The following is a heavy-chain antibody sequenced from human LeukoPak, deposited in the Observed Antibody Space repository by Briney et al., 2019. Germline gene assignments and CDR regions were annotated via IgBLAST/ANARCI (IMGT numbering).Heavy chain of an antibody. J-gene: IGHJ4*02. D-gene: IGHD6-19*01. V-gene: IGHV3-30*18. Sequence: GGSLRLSCAASGFTFSSYGMHWVRQAPGKGLEWVAVISYDGSNKYYADSVKGRFTISRDNSKNTLYLQMNSLRAEDTAVYYCAKETTAVAGTYFDYWGQGTLVTVSS. CDR3: AKETTAVAGTYFDY. CDR2: ISYDGSNK. CDR1: GFTFSSYG.